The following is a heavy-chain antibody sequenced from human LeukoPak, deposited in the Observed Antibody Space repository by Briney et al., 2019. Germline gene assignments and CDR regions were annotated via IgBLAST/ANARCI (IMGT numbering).Heavy chain of an antibody. V-gene: IGHV4-61*03. J-gene: IGHJ3*02. Sequence: SETLSLTCTVSGGSISSSSYYWGWIRQPPGKGLEWIAYIYYSGSTNYNPSLRSRVTISVDSSKNHFSLKLSSVTAADTALYYCARGNYYDSTTYYRAFDIWGQGTMVTVSS. D-gene: IGHD3-22*01. CDR3: ARGNYYDSTTYYRAFDI. CDR1: GGSISSSSYY. CDR2: IYYSGST.